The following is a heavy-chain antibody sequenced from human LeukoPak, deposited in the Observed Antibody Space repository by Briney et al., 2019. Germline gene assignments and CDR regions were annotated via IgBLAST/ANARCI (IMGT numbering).Heavy chain of an antibody. V-gene: IGHV1-18*01. CDR3: ARDKGAHTSRQDY. CDR2: ISVYNGNI. CDR1: GYTFTSYG. Sequence: ASVKVSCKASGYTFTSYGFSWVRQAPGQGLEWMGWISVYNGNIKCAQKLQGRSTLTTHTSTSTAYIALRSLRSDDTAVYYCARDKGAHTSRQDYWGQGTLVTVSS. J-gene: IGHJ4*02. D-gene: IGHD3-16*01.